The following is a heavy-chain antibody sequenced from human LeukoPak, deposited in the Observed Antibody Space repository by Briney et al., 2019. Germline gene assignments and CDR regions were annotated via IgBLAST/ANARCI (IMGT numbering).Heavy chain of an antibody. CDR3: TTVPLTYYYDSSGYYYFDY. D-gene: IGHD3-22*01. V-gene: IGHV3-21*01. CDR2: ISSSSSYI. CDR1: GFTFSSYS. J-gene: IGHJ4*02. Sequence: PGGSLRLSCAASGFTFSSYSMNWVRQAPGKGLEWVSSISSSSSYIYYADSVKGRFTISRDNAKNSLYLQMNSLRAEDTAVYYCTTVPLTYYYDSSGYYYFDYWGQGTLVTVSS.